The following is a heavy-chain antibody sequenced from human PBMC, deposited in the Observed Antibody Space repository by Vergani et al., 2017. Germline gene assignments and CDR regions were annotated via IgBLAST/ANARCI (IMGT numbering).Heavy chain of an antibody. CDR2: MNHSGNT. J-gene: IGHJ5*02. Sequence: QVHLQQWGAGLLKPSETLSLTCAVYGGSFSGYYWNWIRQPPGKGLGWCGEMNHSGNTNYNPFLKSQVTILVETTKNQYSLKLSFMTAAATAVYYCASFSIAMVRGVPEFDPWGQGTLVTVSS. D-gene: IGHD3-10*01. CDR1: GGSFSGYY. CDR3: ASFSIAMVRGVPEFDP. V-gene: IGHV4-34*01.